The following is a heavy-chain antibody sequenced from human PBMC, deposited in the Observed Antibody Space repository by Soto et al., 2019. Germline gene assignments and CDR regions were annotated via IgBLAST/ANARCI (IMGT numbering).Heavy chain of an antibody. V-gene: IGHV1-69*13. CDR3: ARITNWWGYYYYYGMDV. CDR2: IIPIFGTA. CDR1: GGTFSSYA. J-gene: IGHJ6*02. D-gene: IGHD2-8*02. Sequence: ASVKVSCKASGGTFSSYAISWVRQAPGQGLEWMGGIIPIFGTANYAQKFQGRVTITADESTSTAYMELSSLRSEDTAVYYCARITNWWGYYYYYGMDVWGQGTTVTVSS.